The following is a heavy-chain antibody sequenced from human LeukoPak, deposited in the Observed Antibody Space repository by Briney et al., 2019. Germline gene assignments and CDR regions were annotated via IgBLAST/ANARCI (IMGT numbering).Heavy chain of an antibody. CDR2: IYYSGST. V-gene: IGHV4-39*01. D-gene: IGHD3-22*01. J-gene: IGHJ5*02. CDR1: GGSISSSSYY. CDR3: ARLDYYDSSGYYYVHWFDP. Sequence: SETLSLTCTVSGGSISSSSYYWGWIRQPPGKGLEWIGSIYYSGSTYYNPSLKSRVTISVDTSKNQFSLKLSSVTAADTAVYYCARLDYYDSSGYYYVHWFDPWGQGTLVTVSS.